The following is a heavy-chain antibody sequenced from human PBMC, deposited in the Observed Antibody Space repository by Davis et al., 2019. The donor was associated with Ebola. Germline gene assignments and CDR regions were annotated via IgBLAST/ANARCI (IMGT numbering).Heavy chain of an antibody. V-gene: IGHV3-23*05. CDR3: ARWKIGHEYIDY. Sequence: GESLKISCAASGFTITDYTMCWVRQAPGQGLEWVSGIYQNGKTFYYVDSVKGRFTVSRDESESTLDLQMNSLRVEDTAVYYCARWKIGHEYIDYWGQGLLVTVSS. D-gene: IGHD1-1*01. CDR2: IYQNGKTF. J-gene: IGHJ4*02. CDR1: GFTITDYT.